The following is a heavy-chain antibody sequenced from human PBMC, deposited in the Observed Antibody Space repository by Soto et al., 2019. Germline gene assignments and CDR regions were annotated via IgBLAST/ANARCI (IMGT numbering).Heavy chain of an antibody. CDR2: INHSGST. CDR1: GGYISSSSYY. CDR3: ATFGGMTAATTEGYFDY. D-gene: IGHD4-17*01. V-gene: IGHV4-39*01. J-gene: IGHJ4*02. Sequence: PSETLSLTCTVSGGYISSSSYYWGWIRQPPGKGLEWAGTINHSGSTYYNPSLKSRVIISVDTSKNQFSLKLSFVPAADAFLYYCATFGGMTAATTEGYFDYWGQGTRVTAS.